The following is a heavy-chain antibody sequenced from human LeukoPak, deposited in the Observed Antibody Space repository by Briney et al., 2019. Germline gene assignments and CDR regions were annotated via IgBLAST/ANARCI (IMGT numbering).Heavy chain of an antibody. CDR3: AREGKCSSTSCSMGAFDP. CDR2: IYYSGST. J-gene: IGHJ5*02. Sequence: SETLSLTCTVSGGSISSGDYYWSWIRQPPGKGLEWIGYIYYSGSTYYNPSLKSRVTISVDTSKNQFSLKLSSVTAADTAVYYCAREGKCSSTSCSMGAFDPWGQGTLVTVSS. CDR1: GGSISSGDYY. V-gene: IGHV4-30-4*08. D-gene: IGHD2-2*01.